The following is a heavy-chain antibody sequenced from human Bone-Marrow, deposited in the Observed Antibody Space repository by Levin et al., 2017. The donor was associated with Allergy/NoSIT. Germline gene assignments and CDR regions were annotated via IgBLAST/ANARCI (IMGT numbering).Heavy chain of an antibody. J-gene: IGHJ6*02. V-gene: IGHV3-23*01. CDR3: AKPVFGVVITYYYYGMDV. CDR2: ISGSGGST. CDR1: GFTFSSYA. Sequence: GGSLRLSCAASGFTFSSYAMSWVRQAPGKGLEWVSAISGSGGSTYYADSVKGRFTISRDNSKNTLYLQMNSLRAEDTAVYYCAKPVFGVVITYYYYGMDVWGQGTTVTVSS. D-gene: IGHD3-3*01.